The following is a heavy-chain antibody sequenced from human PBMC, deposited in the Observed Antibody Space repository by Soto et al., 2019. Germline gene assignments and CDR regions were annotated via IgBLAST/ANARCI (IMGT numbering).Heavy chain of an antibody. CDR3: ARETPSTSAAYFYYGLEV. Sequence: QVQLVQSGAEVKKAGSSVKVSCKTSGGTFSSYFINWVRQAPGQGLEWVGGIIPVFGTAYYAERFQGRVTITADESTTTVYMELSSLRSDDTAVYYCARETPSTSAAYFYYGLEVWGQGTTVTVPS. CDR2: IIPVFGTA. CDR1: GGTFSSYF. J-gene: IGHJ6*02. D-gene: IGHD2-2*01. V-gene: IGHV1-69*01.